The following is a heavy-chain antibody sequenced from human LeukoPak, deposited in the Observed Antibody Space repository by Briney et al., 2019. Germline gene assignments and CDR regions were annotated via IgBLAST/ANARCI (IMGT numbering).Heavy chain of an antibody. CDR1: GFTFRSYS. J-gene: IGHJ6*02. V-gene: IGHV3-21*01. CDR2: ISSSSNYI. Sequence: GGSLRLSCVASGFTFRSYSINWVRQAAGKGLEWVSSISSSSNYIYYADSVKGRFSISRDNAKNSLYLQMNSLRAEDTAVYYCARGVGWEVQPYYYGMDVWGPGTTVTVSS. D-gene: IGHD1-26*01. CDR3: ARGVGWEVQPYYYGMDV.